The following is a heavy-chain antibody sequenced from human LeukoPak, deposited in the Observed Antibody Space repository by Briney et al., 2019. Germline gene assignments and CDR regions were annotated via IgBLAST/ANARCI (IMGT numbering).Heavy chain of an antibody. CDR2: MNPNSGNT. J-gene: IGHJ4*02. CDR1: GYTFTSYD. D-gene: IGHD5-12*01. V-gene: IGHV1-8*01. CDR3: ARDPLGSGSNPDY. Sequence: ASVKVSCKASGYTFTSYDINWVRQATGQGLEWLGWMNPNSGNTGYAQKFQGRVTMTRNTSISTAYMELNSLRAEDTAVYYCARDPLGSGSNPDYWGQGTLVTVSS.